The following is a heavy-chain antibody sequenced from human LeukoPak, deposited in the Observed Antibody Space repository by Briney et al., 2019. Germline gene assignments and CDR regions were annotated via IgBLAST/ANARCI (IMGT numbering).Heavy chain of an antibody. V-gene: IGHV3-66*01. D-gene: IGHD3-10*01. Sequence: GGSLRLSCAASGLTVSSNYMSWVRQAPGKGLEWLSVIYNGDMTYYADSVKGRFTISRDNSKNTLYLQMNNLRAEDTAVYYCAKDTGPIRLWFGEANYAFDIWGQGTMVTVSS. CDR3: AKDTGPIRLWFGEANYAFDI. CDR2: IYNGDMT. CDR1: GLTVSSNY. J-gene: IGHJ3*02.